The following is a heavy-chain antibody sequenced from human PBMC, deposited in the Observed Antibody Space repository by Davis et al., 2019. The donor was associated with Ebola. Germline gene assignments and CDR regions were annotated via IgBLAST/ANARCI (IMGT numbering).Heavy chain of an antibody. CDR2: ITSSGDNS. Sequence: GSSLRSSFPTPGFPFRNYALAWFRQTPGKGLEWLSSITSSGDNSYYAGSVKGRFTIPRDNSKDTLYLQMNSLRAEDTAVYYCARDELRGWFDPWGQGTLVTVSS. D-gene: IGHD1-7*01. J-gene: IGHJ5*02. V-gene: IGHV3-23*01. CDR3: ARDELRGWFDP. CDR1: GFPFRNYA.